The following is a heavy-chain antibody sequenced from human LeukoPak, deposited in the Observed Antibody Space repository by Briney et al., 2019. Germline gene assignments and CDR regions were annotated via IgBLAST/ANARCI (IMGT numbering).Heavy chain of an antibody. CDR3: ARVSIVYGMDV. Sequence: SETLSLTCSVSGGSISSDYWSWIRQPPGKGLEWIGYMYHSGSTNYNPSLKSRVTISLATSKKQFSLKLSSVTAADTAVHYCARVSIVYGMDVWGQGTTVTVSS. D-gene: IGHD3-3*02. J-gene: IGHJ6*02. CDR2: MYHSGST. V-gene: IGHV4-59*01. CDR1: GGSISSDY.